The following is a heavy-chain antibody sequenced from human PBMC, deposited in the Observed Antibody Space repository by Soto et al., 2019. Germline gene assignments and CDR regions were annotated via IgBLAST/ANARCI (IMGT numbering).Heavy chain of an antibody. V-gene: IGHV3-74*01. CDR3: ASLSAPTDY. CDR2: INDDGSST. Sequence: GGSLRLSCEASTFTLTYYGIHWVRQAPGKGLVWVSEINDDGSSTSYADSVKGRFTISRDNAKNTLYLQMNSLRAEDTAMYYCASLSAPTDYWGQRTLVTVYS. CDR1: TFTLTYYG. D-gene: IGHD3-3*01. J-gene: IGHJ4*02.